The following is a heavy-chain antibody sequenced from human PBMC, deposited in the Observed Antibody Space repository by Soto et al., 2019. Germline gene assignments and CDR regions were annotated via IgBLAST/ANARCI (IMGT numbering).Heavy chain of an antibody. D-gene: IGHD6-19*01. CDR3: ARGNGESGWYTVVDY. CDR1: GCSIRSYY. CDR2: IYYSGST. V-gene: IGHV4-59*01. Sequence: SETLAVTGAVSGCSIRSYYWIWIRQPPGKGLEWIGYIYYSGSTNYNPSLKSRVTISVDTSKNQFSLKLSSVTAADTAVYYCARGNGESGWYTVVDYWGQGTLVTAPQ. J-gene: IGHJ4*02.